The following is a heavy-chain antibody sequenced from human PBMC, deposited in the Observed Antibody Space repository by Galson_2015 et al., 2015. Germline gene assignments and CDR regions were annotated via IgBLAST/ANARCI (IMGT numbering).Heavy chain of an antibody. CDR2: IYYGGST. J-gene: IGHJ4*02. V-gene: IGHV4-39*01. Sequence: ETLSLTCTVSGGSISSSSYYWGWIRQPPGKGLEWIGSIYYGGSTYYNPSLKSRVTISVDTSKNQFSLKLSSVTAADTAVYYCARQAVLYGALDYWGQGTLVTVSS. CDR1: GGSISSSSYY. D-gene: IGHD4-17*01. CDR3: ARQAVLYGALDY.